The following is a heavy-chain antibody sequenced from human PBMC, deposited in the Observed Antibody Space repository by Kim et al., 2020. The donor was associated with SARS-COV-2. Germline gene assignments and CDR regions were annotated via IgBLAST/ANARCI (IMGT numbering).Heavy chain of an antibody. CDR1: GFTFSSYG. Sequence: GGSLRLSCAASGFTFSSYGMSWVRQAPGKGLEWVANIKQNGSEKYYVDSVKGRFTISRDNAKNSLYLQMNSLRAEDTAVYYCAREGRLLWFGELSGSWDYWGQGTLVTVSS. CDR3: AREGRLLWFGELSGSWDY. D-gene: IGHD3-10*01. CDR2: IKQNGSEK. V-gene: IGHV3-7*01. J-gene: IGHJ4*02.